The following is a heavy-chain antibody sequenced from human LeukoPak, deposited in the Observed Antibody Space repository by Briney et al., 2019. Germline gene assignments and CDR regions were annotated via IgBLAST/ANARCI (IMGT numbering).Heavy chain of an antibody. CDR2: IIPILGIA. CDR3: ARDYDSSTSWPGLDP. D-gene: IGHD2-2*01. CDR1: GGTFSSYT. J-gene: IGHJ5*02. V-gene: IGHV1-69*04. Sequence: ASVKVSCKASGGTFSSYTISWVRQAPGQGLEWMGRIIPILGIANYAQKFQGRVTITADKSTSTAYMELSSLRSEDTAVYYCARDYDSSTSWPGLDPWGQGTLVTVSS.